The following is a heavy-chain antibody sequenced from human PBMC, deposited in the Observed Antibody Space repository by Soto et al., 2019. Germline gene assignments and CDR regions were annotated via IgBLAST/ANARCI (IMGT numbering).Heavy chain of an antibody. Sequence: QVPLQESGPGLVKPSETLSLSCTVSGGSISNYYWSWFRQTPGKGLEWIGYVHDSWDSNYNPSLKGRLALSPDTPERQFSPQPPSVTAGATAVICWVRQVFGAIHGLVDVWGQGTTVTVSS. CDR2: VHDSWDS. D-gene: IGHD3-10*02. V-gene: IGHV4-59*08. J-gene: IGHJ6*02. CDR1: GGSISNYY. CDR3: VRQVFGAIHGLVDV.